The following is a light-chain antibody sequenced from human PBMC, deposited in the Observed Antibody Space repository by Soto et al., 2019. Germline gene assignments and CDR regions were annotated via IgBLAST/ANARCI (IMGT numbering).Light chain of an antibody. Sequence: DIQMTQSPSTLSASVRDRVTITCRASQSISTRLAWYQQKPGEDPKLLIYKASTLESGFSSRFSGSGSGTEFTLTISRLQPDDFAIYYCQQYSRYSYTFGQGTKLEIK. CDR3: QQYSRYSYT. CDR2: KAS. J-gene: IGKJ2*01. CDR1: QSISTR. V-gene: IGKV1-5*03.